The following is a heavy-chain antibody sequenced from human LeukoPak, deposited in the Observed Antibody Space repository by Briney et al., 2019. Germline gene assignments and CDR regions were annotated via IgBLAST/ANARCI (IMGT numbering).Heavy chain of an antibody. V-gene: IGHV1-24*01. CDR2: FDPEDGET. CDR1: GYTLTELS. CDR3: ARDRWGGYYPYYYYYYMDV. J-gene: IGHJ6*03. D-gene: IGHD3-3*01. Sequence: GASVKVSCKVSGYTLTELSMHWVRQAPGKGLEWMGGFDPEDGETIYAQKFQGRVTITADESTSTAYMELSSLRSEDTAVYYCARDRWGGYYPYYYYYYMDVWGKGTTVTISS.